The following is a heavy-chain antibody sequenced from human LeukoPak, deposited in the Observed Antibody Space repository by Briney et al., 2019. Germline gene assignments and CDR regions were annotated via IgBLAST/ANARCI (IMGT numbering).Heavy chain of an antibody. CDR2: INPNSGGT. Sequence: ASVKVSCKASGYTFTGYYMHWGRQPPRQGLEWMGRINPNSGGTNYAQKFQGRVTMTRDTSISTAYMELSRLRSDDTAVYYCARDRSSWGDGWFDPWGQGTLVTVSS. D-gene: IGHD6-13*01. CDR3: ARDRSSWGDGWFDP. CDR1: GYTFTGYY. V-gene: IGHV1-2*06. J-gene: IGHJ5*02.